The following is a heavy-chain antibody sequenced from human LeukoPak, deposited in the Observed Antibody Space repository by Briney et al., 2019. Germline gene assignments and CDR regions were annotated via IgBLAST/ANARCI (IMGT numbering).Heavy chain of an antibody. CDR2: ISSSSSYI. J-gene: IGHJ4*02. D-gene: IGHD5-18*01. V-gene: IGHV3-21*01. CDR3: AREGIQLWPPPDY. CDR1: GFTFSSYS. Sequence: GGSLRLSCAASGFTFSSYSMNWVRQAPGKGLEWVSSISSSSSYIYYADSAKGRFTISRDNAKNSLYLQMNSLRAEDTAVHYCAREGIQLWPPPDYWGQGTLVTVSS.